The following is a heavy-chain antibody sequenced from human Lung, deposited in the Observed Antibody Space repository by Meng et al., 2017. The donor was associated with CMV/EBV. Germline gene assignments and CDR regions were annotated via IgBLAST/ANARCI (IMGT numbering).Heavy chain of an antibody. Sequence: ESXKISXAASGLTFDDHAMHWVRQAPGKGLEWISLISWDGGSTYYADSVKGRFTTSRDNSENSLYLQINSLRVEDTAVYYCAKATVSAAGFPHMDVWGQGTXVTVAS. CDR3: AKATVSAAGFPHMDV. J-gene: IGHJ6*02. V-gene: IGHV3-43D*03. D-gene: IGHD6-13*01. CDR1: GLTFDDHA. CDR2: ISWDGGST.